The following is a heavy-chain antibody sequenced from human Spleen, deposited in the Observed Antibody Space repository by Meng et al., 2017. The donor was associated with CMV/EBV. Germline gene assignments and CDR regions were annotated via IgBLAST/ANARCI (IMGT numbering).Heavy chain of an antibody. J-gene: IGHJ4*02. CDR2: INGDGSTT. V-gene: IGHV3-74*01. CDR3: ARGAPPYSCNL. D-gene: IGHD2-21*01. Sequence: GESLKISCAASGFILRNYWMHWVRQAPGKGLVWVSHINGDGSTTDYADSVKGRFTISRDNAKNSLYLQLNSLGAEDTAVYYCARGAPPYSCNLWGQGNLVTVSS. CDR1: GFILRNYW.